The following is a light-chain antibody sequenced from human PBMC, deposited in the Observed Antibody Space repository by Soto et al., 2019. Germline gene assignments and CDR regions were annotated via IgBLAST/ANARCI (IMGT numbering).Light chain of an antibody. CDR1: SSDVGAYNY. CDR3: TSYAGTYSFFYV. Sequence: QSLLTQPPSASGSPVQSVTISCTGTSSDVGAYNYVSWYQQLPGKAPKLIIYEVSKRPSGVPDRFSGSKSGNTASLTVSGLQAEDEADYYCTSYAGTYSFFYVFGTGTKVTVL. J-gene: IGLJ1*01. V-gene: IGLV2-8*01. CDR2: EVS.